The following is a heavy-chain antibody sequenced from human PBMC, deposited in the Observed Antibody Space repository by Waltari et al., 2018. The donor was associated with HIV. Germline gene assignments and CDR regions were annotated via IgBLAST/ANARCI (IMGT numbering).Heavy chain of an antibody. Sequence: QVQLQESGPGLVKPSETLSLTCSVSGDSVSSGSSYWSWMRQPPGKGLEWIGNIDYTGRANYNPSLKTRVTISVDTSKNHFSLKLTSVTAGDTAIYYCARIVASAGLRFDRWGQGSLVTVSS. J-gene: IGHJ5*02. CDR2: IDYTGRA. D-gene: IGHD2-21*01. V-gene: IGHV4-61*03. CDR1: GDSVSSGSSY. CDR3: ARIVASAGLRFDR.